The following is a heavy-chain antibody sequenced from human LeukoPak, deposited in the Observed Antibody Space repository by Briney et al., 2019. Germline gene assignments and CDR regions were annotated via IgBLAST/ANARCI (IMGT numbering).Heavy chain of an antibody. CDR3: ARYSGLLLRIVRQEV. J-gene: IGHJ4*02. Sequence: KPSETLSLTCTVSGGSISSSSYYWGWIRQPPGKGLEWIGSIYYSGSTYYNPSLESRVTISVDTPKNQFSLKLSSVTAADTAVYYCARYSGLLLRIVRQEVWGQGTLVTVSS. CDR1: GGSISSSSYY. D-gene: IGHD3-22*01. CDR2: IYYSGST. V-gene: IGHV4-39*01.